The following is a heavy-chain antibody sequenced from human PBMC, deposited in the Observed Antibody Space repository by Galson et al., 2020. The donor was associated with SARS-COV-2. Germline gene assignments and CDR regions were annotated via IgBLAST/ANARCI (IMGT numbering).Heavy chain of an antibody. CDR2: ISGSGGST. Sequence: GESLKISCAASGFTFSSYAMSWVSQAPGKGLEWVSAISGSGGSTYYADSVKGRFTISRDNSKNTLYLQMNSLRAEDTAVYYCAKPVGLLWFGEPGDAFDIWGQGTMVTGSS. V-gene: IGHV3-23*01. CDR3: AKPVGLLWFGEPGDAFDI. D-gene: IGHD3-10*01. CDR1: GFTFSSYA. J-gene: IGHJ3*02.